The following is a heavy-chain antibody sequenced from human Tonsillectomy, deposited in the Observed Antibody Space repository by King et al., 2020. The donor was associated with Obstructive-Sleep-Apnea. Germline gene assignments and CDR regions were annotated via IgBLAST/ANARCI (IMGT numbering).Heavy chain of an antibody. CDR2: INHSGTS. Sequence: QVQLQQWGAGLLKPSETLSLTCAVYGGSFNGSYWSSSRQPPGKGLEWIGEINHSGTSNYNPTLKSRLTISVDTSTNQFSLRRTSVTAADTAMYYCVEMATGLDVWGQGTMVTVSS. CDR1: GGSFNGSY. CDR3: VEMATGLDV. J-gene: IGHJ3*01. V-gene: IGHV4-34*01. D-gene: IGHD5-24*01.